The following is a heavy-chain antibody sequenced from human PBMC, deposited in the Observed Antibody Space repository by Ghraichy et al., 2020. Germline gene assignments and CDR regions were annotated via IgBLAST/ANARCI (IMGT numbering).Heavy chain of an antibody. CDR1: GFTFSNYC. CDR2: IYSDGSRI. Sequence: GGSLRLSCAASGFTFSNYCMHWVRQAPGKGLVWVSRIYSDGSRINYADSVKGRFTISRDNAKSTLYLQMNRLRAEDTAVYYCARDFASFDWFDPWGQGTLLTVTS. CDR3: ARDFASFDWFDP. D-gene: IGHD3-3*01. V-gene: IGHV3-74*01. J-gene: IGHJ5*02.